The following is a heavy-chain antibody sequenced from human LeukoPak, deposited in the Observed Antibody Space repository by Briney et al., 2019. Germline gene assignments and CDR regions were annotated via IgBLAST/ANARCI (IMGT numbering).Heavy chain of an antibody. D-gene: IGHD5/OR15-5a*01. V-gene: IGHV3-30*02. CDR2: IRFDGSNK. Sequence: GGPLRLSCAASSFPFSSFDMHWFRQAPGKGLEWVTFIRFDGSNKYYADSVKGRFTISRDKSKNTLYLQMSSLKPEDTAVYYCARQIGVSIDYWGQGTLVTVSS. J-gene: IGHJ4*02. CDR3: ARQIGVSIDY. CDR1: SFPFSSFD.